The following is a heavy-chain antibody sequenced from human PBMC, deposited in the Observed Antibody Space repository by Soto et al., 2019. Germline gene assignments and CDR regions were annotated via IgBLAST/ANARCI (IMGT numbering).Heavy chain of an antibody. CDR2: ISSSGSTT. J-gene: IGHJ3*02. CDR1: GFTFSSYE. D-gene: IGHD4-17*01. Sequence: EVQLVESGGGLVQPGGSLRLSCAASGFTFSSYEMNWVRQAPGKGLEWVSHISSSGSTTYHAGSVKGRFTISRDNAKNALYLQMDSLRAEDTAVYYCARVRRGLVYGDDVTRAFDIWGQGTTVTVSS. CDR3: ARVRRGLVYGDDVTRAFDI. V-gene: IGHV3-48*03.